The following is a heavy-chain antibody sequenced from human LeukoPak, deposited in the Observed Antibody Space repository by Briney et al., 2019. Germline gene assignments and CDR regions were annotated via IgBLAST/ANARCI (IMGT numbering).Heavy chain of an antibody. CDR3: ARAGRAYSSSWYWFDP. D-gene: IGHD6-13*01. V-gene: IGHV3-66*01. Sequence: GGSLRLSCAATGHIVSGNYMSWVRQGPGKGLEWISVIFSDGTTHYADSVKGRFTISRDNSKNTVYLQMNSLRAEDTAVYYCARAGRAYSSSWYWFDPWGQGTLVTVSS. CDR2: IFSDGTT. J-gene: IGHJ5*02. CDR1: GHIVSGNY.